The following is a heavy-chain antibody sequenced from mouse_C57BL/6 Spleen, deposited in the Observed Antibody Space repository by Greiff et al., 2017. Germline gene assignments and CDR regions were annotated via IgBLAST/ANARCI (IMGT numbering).Heavy chain of an antibody. Sequence: EVQLQQSGPELVKPGASVKISCKASGYTFTDYYMNWVKQSHGKSLEWIGDINPNNGGTSYNQKFKGKATLTVDKSSSTAYMELRSLTSEDSAVYYCHYYDYDFAYWGQGTLVTVSA. CDR1: GYTFTDYY. D-gene: IGHD2-4*01. J-gene: IGHJ3*01. CDR2: INPNNGGT. V-gene: IGHV1-26*01. CDR3: HYYDYDFAY.